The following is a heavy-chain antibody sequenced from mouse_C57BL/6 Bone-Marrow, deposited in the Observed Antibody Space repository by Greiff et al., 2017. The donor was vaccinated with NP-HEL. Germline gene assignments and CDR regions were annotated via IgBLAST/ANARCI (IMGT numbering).Heavy chain of an antibody. Sequence: EVKLQESGPGLVKPSQSLSLTCSVTGYSITSGYYWNWIRQFPGNKLEWMGYISYDGSNNYNPSLKNRISITRDPSKNQFFLKLNSVTTEDTATYDGARAHYYGSEDYFDYWGQGTTLTVSS. V-gene: IGHV3-6*01. CDR3: ARAHYYGSEDYFDY. CDR1: GYSITSGYY. J-gene: IGHJ2*01. CDR2: ISYDGSN. D-gene: IGHD1-1*01.